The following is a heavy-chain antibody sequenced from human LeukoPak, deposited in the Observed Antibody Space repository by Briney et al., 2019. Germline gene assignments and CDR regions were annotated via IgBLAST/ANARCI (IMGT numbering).Heavy chain of an antibody. J-gene: IGHJ4*02. Sequence: SSVKVSCKASGGTFSSYAISWVRQAPGHGLEWMGGIIPIFGTANYAQKFQGRVTITADKSTSTAYMELSSLRSEDTAVYYCAGGDIVAYYFDYWGQGTLVTVSS. CDR1: GGTFSSYA. D-gene: IGHD5-12*01. CDR2: IIPIFGTA. V-gene: IGHV1-69*06. CDR3: AGGDIVAYYFDY.